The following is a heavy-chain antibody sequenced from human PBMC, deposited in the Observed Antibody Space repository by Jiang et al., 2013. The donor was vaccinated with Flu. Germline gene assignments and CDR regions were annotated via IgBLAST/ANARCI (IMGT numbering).Heavy chain of an antibody. D-gene: IGHD2-2*01. CDR2: IYYSGST. CDR3: ARGRFDIVVVPAAIVDPDYYYYYYMDV. J-gene: IGHJ6*03. Sequence: GPGLVKPSQTLSLTCTVSGGSISSGDYYWSWIRQPPGKGLEWIGYIYYSGSTYYNPSLKSRVTISVDTSKNQFSLKLSSVTAADTAVYYCARGRFDIVVVPAAIVDPDYYYYYYMDVWGKGTTVTVSS. CDR1: GGSISSGDYY. V-gene: IGHV4-30-4*01.